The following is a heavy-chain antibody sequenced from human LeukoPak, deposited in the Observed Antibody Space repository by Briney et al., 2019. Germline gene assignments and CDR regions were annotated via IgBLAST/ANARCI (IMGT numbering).Heavy chain of an antibody. J-gene: IGHJ5*02. CDR2: INPNSGGT. D-gene: IGHD6-19*01. CDR3: ARDTAVGSGWTNWFDP. CDR1: GYTFTGYY. Sequence: GASVKVSCKASGYTFTGYYMHWVRQAPGQGLEWMGWINPNSGGTNYAQKFQGRVTMTRDTSISTAYMELSRLRSDDTAVYYCARDTAVGSGWTNWFDPWGQGTLVTVSS. V-gene: IGHV1-2*02.